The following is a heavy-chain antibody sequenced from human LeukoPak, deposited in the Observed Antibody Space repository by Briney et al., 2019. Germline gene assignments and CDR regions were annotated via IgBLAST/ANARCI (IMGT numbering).Heavy chain of an antibody. D-gene: IGHD7-27*01. Sequence: PSETLSLTCTVSGGSISSYYWSWIRQPTGKGLEWIGRIYTSGSTNYNPSLKSRVTMSVDTSKNQFSLKLRSVTAADTAVYYCARGYNWGSPTRNFYYLDVWGKGTTVTVSS. V-gene: IGHV4-4*07. CDR1: GGSISSYY. J-gene: IGHJ6*03. CDR2: IYTSGST. CDR3: ARGYNWGSPTRNFYYLDV.